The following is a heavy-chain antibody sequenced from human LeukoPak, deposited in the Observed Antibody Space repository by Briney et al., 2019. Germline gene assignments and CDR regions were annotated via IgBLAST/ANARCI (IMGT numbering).Heavy chain of an antibody. J-gene: IGHJ5*02. CDR3: AREITTTVTTYGWFDP. V-gene: IGHV1-2*02. CDR1: GYTFTGYY. D-gene: IGHD4-11*01. CDR2: INPNSGGT. Sequence: ASVKVSCKASGYTFTGYYMHWVRQAPGQGLEWMGWINPNSGGTNYAQKFQGRVTMTRDTSISTAYMELSRLRSDDTAVYYCAREITTTVTTYGWFDPWGQGTLVTVYS.